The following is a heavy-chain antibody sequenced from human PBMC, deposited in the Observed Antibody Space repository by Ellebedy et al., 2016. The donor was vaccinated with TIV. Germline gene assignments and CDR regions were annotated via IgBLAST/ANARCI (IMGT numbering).Heavy chain of an antibody. CDR3: ARGPCPYY. CDR2: MSDSGGST. CDR1: GFTFSRHV. J-gene: IGHJ4*02. Sequence: GGSLRLSCAASGFTFSRHVMPLVRQSPGKGLEWGSGMSDSGGSTYYADSVKGRFTITRDKSKDTLYLQMNSLRAEDTAVYYCARGPCPYYWGQGTLVTVSS. V-gene: IGHV3-23*01.